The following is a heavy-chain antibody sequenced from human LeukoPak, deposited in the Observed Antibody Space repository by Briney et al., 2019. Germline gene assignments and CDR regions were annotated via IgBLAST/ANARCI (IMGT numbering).Heavy chain of an antibody. Sequence: PSETLSLTCTVSGGSISSGGSYWAWIRQPPGRGLEGIGSIYYIGTPYYNPSLKSRVTVSVDTSMNQFSPKLSSVTAADTAVYYCARDVGTTEVWFDPWGQGTLVTVSS. CDR1: GGSISSGGSY. D-gene: IGHD2/OR15-2a*01. J-gene: IGHJ5*02. CDR2: IYYIGTP. V-gene: IGHV4-39*07. CDR3: ARDVGTTEVWFDP.